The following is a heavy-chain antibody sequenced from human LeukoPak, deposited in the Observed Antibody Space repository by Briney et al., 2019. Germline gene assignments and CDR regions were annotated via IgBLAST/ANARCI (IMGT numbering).Heavy chain of an antibody. J-gene: IGHJ4*02. CDR2: TYYRSKWYN. D-gene: IGHD3-10*01. CDR3: ARDARVQKWFGELLKTTTYYFDY. V-gene: IGHV6-1*01. CDR1: GDSVSSNSAA. Sequence: SQTLSLTCAISGDSVSSNSAAWHWIRQSPSRGLEWLGRTYYRSKWYNDYAVSVKSRTTINPDTSKNQFSLKLSSVTAADTAVYYCARDARVQKWFGELLKTTTYYFDYWGQGTLVTVSS.